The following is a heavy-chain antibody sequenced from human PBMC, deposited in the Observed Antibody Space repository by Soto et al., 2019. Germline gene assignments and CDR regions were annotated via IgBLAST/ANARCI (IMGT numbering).Heavy chain of an antibody. CDR2: LSGSSLNT. CDR1: GFTFGNYA. CDR3: TTQFFLSSRKPPEDV. J-gene: IGHJ6*02. Sequence: EVRLLESGGGLVQPWGSLRLSCEASGFTFGNYAMTWVRQGPGRGLEWVSALSGSSLNTYYADSVKGRFTISRDNSKNTMYLEMNSLRVDDTAVYYCTTQFFLSSRKPPEDVWGQGTPVAVSS. V-gene: IGHV3-23*01.